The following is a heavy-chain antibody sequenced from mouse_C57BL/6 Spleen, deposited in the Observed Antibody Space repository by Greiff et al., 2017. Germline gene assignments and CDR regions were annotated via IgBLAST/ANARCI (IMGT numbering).Heavy chain of an antibody. Sequence: QVQLQQSGAELVRPGASVKLSCKASGYTFTDYYITWVKQRPGQGLEWIARIYPGSGNTYYNEKFKGKATLTAEKSSRTAYMQLSSLTSEDSAVYFCARGDDALYAMDYWGQRTSGTVSS. J-gene: IGHJ4*01. CDR1: GYTFTDYY. V-gene: IGHV1-76*01. CDR3: ARGDDALYAMDY. CDR2: IYPGSGNT. D-gene: IGHD2-12*01.